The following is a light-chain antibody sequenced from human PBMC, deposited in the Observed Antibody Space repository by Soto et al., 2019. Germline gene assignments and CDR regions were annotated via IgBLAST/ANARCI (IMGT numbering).Light chain of an antibody. CDR3: QQYGSTAPIT. CDR1: QSVSSNY. J-gene: IGKJ5*01. Sequence: EIVLTQSPGTLSLSPGEGATLSCRASQSVSSNYLAWYQQKPGQAPRLLIYGASSRATGIPDRFSGSGFGTDFTLAISRLEPEDFAVYYYQQYGSTAPITFGQGTRLDIK. CDR2: GAS. V-gene: IGKV3-20*01.